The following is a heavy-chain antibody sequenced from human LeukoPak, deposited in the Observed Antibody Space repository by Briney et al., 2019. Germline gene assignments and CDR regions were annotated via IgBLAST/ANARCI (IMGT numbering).Heavy chain of an antibody. Sequence: SETLSLTCTVSGGSISSSSYYWGWIRQPPGKGLEWIGTIYYSGNTYYNPSLKSRVTISVDTSKNQFSLKLSSVTAADTAVYYCASSHSTYYYGSGSYSWGQGTLVTVSS. CDR2: IYYSGNT. J-gene: IGHJ4*02. CDR1: GGSISSSSYY. CDR3: ASSHSTYYYGSGSYS. V-gene: IGHV4-39*07. D-gene: IGHD3-10*01.